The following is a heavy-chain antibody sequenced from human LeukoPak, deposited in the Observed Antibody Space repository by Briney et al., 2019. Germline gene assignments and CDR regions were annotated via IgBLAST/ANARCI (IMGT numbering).Heavy chain of an antibody. D-gene: IGHD1-1*01. CDR1: GFTFNSYW. CDR2: INSDGTST. J-gene: IGHJ4*02. Sequence: RSGGSLRLSCAASGFTFNSYWMHWVRQAPGKGLVWVSRINSDGTSTGYADSVKGRFSISRDNAKNTLYLQMSSLRPEDTAIYYCVKDRYDYWGQGTLVTVSS. V-gene: IGHV3-74*01. CDR3: VKDRYDY.